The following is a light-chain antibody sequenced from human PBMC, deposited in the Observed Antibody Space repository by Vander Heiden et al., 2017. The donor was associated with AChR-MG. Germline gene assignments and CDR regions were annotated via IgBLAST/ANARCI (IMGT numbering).Light chain of an antibody. CDR1: QGISSY. J-gene: IGKJ2*01. CDR3: QQLNSYPPMYT. Sequence: DIQLTQSPSFLSASVGDRVTITCRASQGISSYLAWYQQKPGKAPKLLIDAASTLQSGVPSRFSGSGSGTEFTLTISSLQPEDFATYYCQQLNSYPPMYTFGQGTKLEIK. V-gene: IGKV1-9*01. CDR2: AAS.